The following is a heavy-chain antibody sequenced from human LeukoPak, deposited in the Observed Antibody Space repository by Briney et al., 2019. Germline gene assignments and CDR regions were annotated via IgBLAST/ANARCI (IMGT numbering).Heavy chain of an antibody. Sequence: SETLSLTCTVSGGSISSSSYYWGWIRQPPGKGLEWIGGIYYSGSTYYNPSLKSRVTISVDTSKNQFSLKLSSVTAADTAVYYCARGTRYYDILTGYSNWFDPWGQGTLVTVSS. D-gene: IGHD3-9*01. CDR2: IYYSGST. V-gene: IGHV4-39*01. J-gene: IGHJ5*02. CDR3: ARGTRYYDILTGYSNWFDP. CDR1: GGSISSSSYY.